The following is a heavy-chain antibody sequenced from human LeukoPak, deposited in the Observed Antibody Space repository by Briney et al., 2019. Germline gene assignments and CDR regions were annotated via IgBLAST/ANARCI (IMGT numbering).Heavy chain of an antibody. Sequence: SETLSLTCAVYGASFSSYSWRWIRQPPGKGLEWIGEINHSGSAYYNPSLKSRVTISVDTSQNQFSLRLTSVTAADTAVYYCARGALLWFGESSPFDYWGQGPLVTVSS. CDR3: ARGALLWFGESSPFDY. V-gene: IGHV4-34*01. CDR1: GASFSSYS. D-gene: IGHD3-10*01. CDR2: INHSGSA. J-gene: IGHJ4*02.